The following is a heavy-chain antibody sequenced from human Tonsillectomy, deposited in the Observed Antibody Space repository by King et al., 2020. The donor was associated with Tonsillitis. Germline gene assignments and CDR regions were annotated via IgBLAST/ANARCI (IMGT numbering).Heavy chain of an antibody. V-gene: IGHV3-30*18. D-gene: IGHD4-23*01. CDR1: GFIFSSYG. CDR2: ISYDGSNK. J-gene: IGHJ3*02. CDR3: AKDYGGNRYAFDI. Sequence: QVQLVESGGGEVQPGRSVRLSCAASGFIFSSYGMHWFRQAPGKGLEWVAVISYDGSNKYYGESVKGRFTISRDNSKNTLYLQMNSLRAEDTAVYYCAKDYGGNRYAFDIWGQGTMVTVSS.